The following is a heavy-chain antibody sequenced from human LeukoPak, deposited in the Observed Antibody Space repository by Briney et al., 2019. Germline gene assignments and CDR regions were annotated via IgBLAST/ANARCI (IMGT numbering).Heavy chain of an antibody. J-gene: IGHJ1*01. CDR2: ISDSGRDT. V-gene: IGHV3-23*01. D-gene: IGHD3-22*01. CDR3: AKEEGYYYDSGGYYVEYFQH. Sequence: GGSLRLSCAASGFTFSSHAMSWVRQAPGKGLEWVSAISDSGRDTSYAGSVKGRFTISRDNSKNTLYLQMNSLRAEDTAVYYCAKEEGYYYDSGGYYVEYFQHWGQGTLVTVSS. CDR1: GFTFSSHA.